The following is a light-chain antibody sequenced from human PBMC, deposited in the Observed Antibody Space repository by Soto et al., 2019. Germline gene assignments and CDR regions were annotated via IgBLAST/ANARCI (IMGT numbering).Light chain of an antibody. CDR3: QQYGNLSPYT. CDR2: DAS. V-gene: IGKV1-33*01. J-gene: IGKJ2*01. CDR1: QDISNY. Sequence: DIQMTQSPSSLSASVGDRVTITCQASQDISNYLYWYQQKPGKAPKLLIYDASNLETGVPARFSGSGSGTDFTFTISSLEPEDIAAYYCQQYGNLSPYTFGQGTKLEIK.